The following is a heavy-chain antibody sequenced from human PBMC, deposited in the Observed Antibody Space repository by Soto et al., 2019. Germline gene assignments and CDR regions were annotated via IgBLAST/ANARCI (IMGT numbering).Heavy chain of an antibody. V-gene: IGHV3-13*01. CDR3: GRWYRTTVDYGMDV. CDR1: RFTFSSYD. J-gene: IGHJ6*02. D-gene: IGHD4-17*01. Sequence: PGGSLRLSCAGSRFTFSSYDMHWVRQATGTGLEWVSAIGTAGDTYYPGSVKGRFTISRENAKNSLYLQMNSLRAGDTAVYYCGRWYRTTVDYGMDVWGQGTTVTVSS. CDR2: IGTAGDT.